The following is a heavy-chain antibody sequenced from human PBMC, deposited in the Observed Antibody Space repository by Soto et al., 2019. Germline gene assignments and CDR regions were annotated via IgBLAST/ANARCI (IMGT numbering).Heavy chain of an antibody. CDR3: ARDGHNWNDLDS. D-gene: IGHD1-20*01. CDR1: GYTFIDYA. CDR2: INAGNGNT. V-gene: IGHV1-3*01. Sequence: ASVKVSCKASGYTFIDYALNWMRQAPGQRLEWMGWINAGNGNTKYSQKFQGRVTITRDTSASTAYMELSSLRVEDTALYYCARDGHNWNDLDSWGQGTLVTSPQ. J-gene: IGHJ5*01.